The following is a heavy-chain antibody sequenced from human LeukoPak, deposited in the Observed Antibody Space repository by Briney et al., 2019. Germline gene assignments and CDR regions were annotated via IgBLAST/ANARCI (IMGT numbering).Heavy chain of an antibody. CDR3: ARPHTAMVKGYYYYYMDV. D-gene: IGHD5-18*01. V-gene: IGHV1-2*02. CDR1: GYTFTGCY. CDR2: INPNSGGT. J-gene: IGHJ6*03. Sequence: ASVKVSCKASGYTFTGCYMHWVRQAPGQGLEWMGWINPNSGGTNYAQKFQGRVTMTRDTSISTAYMELSRLRSDDTAVYYCARPHTAMVKGYYYYYMDVWGKGTTVTVSS.